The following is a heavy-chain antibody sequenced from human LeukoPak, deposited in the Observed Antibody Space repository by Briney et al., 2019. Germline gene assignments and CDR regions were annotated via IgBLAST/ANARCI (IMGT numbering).Heavy chain of an antibody. D-gene: IGHD6-19*01. J-gene: IGHJ4*02. CDR2: INHSGST. Sequence: SETLSLTCAVYGGSFSGYYWSWIRQPPGKGLEWIGEINHSGSTNYNPSLKRRVTISVDTSKNQFSLKLSSVTAADTAVYYCARGYRGTVAGLDYWGQGTLVTVSS. V-gene: IGHV4-34*01. CDR3: ARGYRGTVAGLDY. CDR1: GGSFSGYY.